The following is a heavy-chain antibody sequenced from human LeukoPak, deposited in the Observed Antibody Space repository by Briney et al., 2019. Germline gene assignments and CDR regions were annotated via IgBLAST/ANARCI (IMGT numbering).Heavy chain of an antibody. J-gene: IGHJ3*02. Sequence: GASVKVSCKASGYTFTSYYMHWVRQAPGQGLEWMGIINPSGGSTSYAQKFQGRVTMTRDMSTSTVYMELSSLRSEDTAVYYCARERLRIAVASDAFDIWGQGTMVTVSS. CDR1: GYTFTSYY. CDR3: ARERLRIAVASDAFDI. V-gene: IGHV1-46*01. D-gene: IGHD6-19*01. CDR2: INPSGGST.